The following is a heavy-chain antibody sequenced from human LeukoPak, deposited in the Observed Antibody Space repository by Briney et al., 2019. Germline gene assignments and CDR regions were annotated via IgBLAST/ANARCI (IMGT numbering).Heavy chain of an antibody. V-gene: IGHV3-7*05. J-gene: IGHJ6*02. D-gene: IGHD5-12*01. Sequence: PGGSLRLSCAASGFTFSGSWMSWVRQAPGKGLEWVAHINQDGGEKNYVDSVKGRFTISRDNAENSLYLQMNSLRVEDTAVYYRARGHYDLNVWGQGTMVTVSS. CDR1: GFTFSGSW. CDR2: INQDGGEK. CDR3: ARGHYDLNV.